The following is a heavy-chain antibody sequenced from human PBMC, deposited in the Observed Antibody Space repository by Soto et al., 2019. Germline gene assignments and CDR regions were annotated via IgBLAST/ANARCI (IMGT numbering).Heavy chain of an antibody. J-gene: IGHJ5*02. Sequence: SVQVSCKASRGTFSSYAISWVRPAPGQGREWMGGIIPIFGTANYAQKFQGRATITADKSTRTAYMELSSLRSEDTAVYYCARVRALRFLGRPNWFDPWGQGTLVTVSS. CDR3: ARVRALRFLGRPNWFDP. D-gene: IGHD3-3*01. CDR1: RGTFSSYA. CDR2: IIPIFGTA. V-gene: IGHV1-69*06.